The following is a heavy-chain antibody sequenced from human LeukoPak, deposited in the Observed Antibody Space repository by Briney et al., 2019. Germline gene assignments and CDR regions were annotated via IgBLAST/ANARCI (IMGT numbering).Heavy chain of an antibody. CDR1: GYSFIGYY. V-gene: IGHV1-2*02. J-gene: IGHJ4*02. CDR3: ARMLPTTDY. Sequence: ASVKVSCKASGYSFIGYYMHWVRQAPGQGLEWMGWINPNSGGTNYAQKFQGRVTMTRDTAISTAYMELSSLKYDDTAIYYCARMLPTTDYWGQGTLVTVSS. D-gene: IGHD1-14*01. CDR2: INPNSGGT.